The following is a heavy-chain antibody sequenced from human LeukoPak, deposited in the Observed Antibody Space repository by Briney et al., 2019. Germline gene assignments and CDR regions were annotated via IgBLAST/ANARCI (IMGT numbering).Heavy chain of an antibody. J-gene: IGHJ5*02. CDR1: GGSISSHY. Sequence: SETLSLTCTVSGGSISSHYWSWIRQPPGKRPEYIGYMSYSGSTHYNPSLKSRVTISVDTSKNQFSLKLSSVTAADTAVYYCARDLRSNWFDPWGQGTLVTVSS. V-gene: IGHV4-59*11. CDR3: ARDLRSNWFDP. CDR2: MSYSGST.